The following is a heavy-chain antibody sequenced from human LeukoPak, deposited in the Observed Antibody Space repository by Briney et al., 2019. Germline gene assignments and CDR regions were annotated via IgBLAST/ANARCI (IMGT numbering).Heavy chain of an antibody. Sequence: ASVKVSCKASGYTFTGYYMHWVRQAPGQGLEWMGWINPNSGGTNYAQKFQGRVTMTRDTSISTAYMEPSRLRSDDTAVYYCARSLGGMVRGVIIIDNWFDPWGQGTLVTVSS. CDR2: INPNSGGT. J-gene: IGHJ5*02. CDR3: ARSLGGMVRGVIIIDNWFDP. V-gene: IGHV1-2*02. CDR1: GYTFTGYY. D-gene: IGHD3-10*01.